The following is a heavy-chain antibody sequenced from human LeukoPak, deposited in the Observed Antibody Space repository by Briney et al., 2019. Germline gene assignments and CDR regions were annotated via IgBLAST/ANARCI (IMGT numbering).Heavy chain of an antibody. CDR1: SDSITNSY. CDR3: AREGVGRGDFDY. D-gene: IGHD3-10*01. CDR2: IYYSGST. Sequence: SETLSLTCTVSSDSITNSYWSWIRQPPGKGLEWIGYIYYSGSTYYNPSLKSRVTISVDTSRNQFSLKLSSVTAADTAVYYCAREGVGRGDFDYWGQGTLVTVSS. V-gene: IGHV4-59*12. J-gene: IGHJ4*02.